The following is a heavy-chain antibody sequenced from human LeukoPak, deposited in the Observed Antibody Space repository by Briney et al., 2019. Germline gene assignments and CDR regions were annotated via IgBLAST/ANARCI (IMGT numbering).Heavy chain of an antibody. CDR3: ARVAAASGAFDI. CDR2: TYYRSKWYS. V-gene: IGHV6-1*01. Sequence: SQTLSLTCAISGDSVSRNTAGWNWIRQSPSRGLEWLGRTYYRSKWYSDFAPSVRNRITINPDTSKNQFSLQLNSVTPEDTAVYYCARVAAASGAFDIWGQGTMVTVSS. J-gene: IGHJ3*02. D-gene: IGHD6-13*01. CDR1: GDSVSRNTAG.